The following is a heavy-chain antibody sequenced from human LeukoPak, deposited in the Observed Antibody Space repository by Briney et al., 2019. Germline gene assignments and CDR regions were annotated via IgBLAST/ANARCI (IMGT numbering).Heavy chain of an antibody. V-gene: IGHV2-5*01. D-gene: IGHD2-2*01. CDR3: ARSFRGVDSGRYCTTTNCLNWFDP. CDR1: EFSLTTNGVG. J-gene: IGHJ5*02. Sequence: SGPTLVKPTQTLTLTCTFSEFSLTTNGVGVGWIRQPPGKALEWLALIYWNGDKRYRPSLKSRLTITKDTSKNQVVLTMTNMDPVDTATYYCARSFRGVDSGRYCTTTNCLNWFDPWGQGILVTVSS. CDR2: IYWNGDK.